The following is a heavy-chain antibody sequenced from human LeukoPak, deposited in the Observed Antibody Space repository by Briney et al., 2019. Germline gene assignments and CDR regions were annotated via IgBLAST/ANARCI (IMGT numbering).Heavy chain of an antibody. CDR3: RGVYYDSRGYIRGYYFDY. J-gene: IGHJ4*02. CDR1: GDTLTELS. CDR2: FDPEDGET. Sequence: ASVKVSCKVSGDTLTELSMHWVRQAPGKGLEWMGAFDPEDGETIYAQKFQGRVTMTEDTSTDIAYMELSSLRSEDTAVYYCRGVYYDSRGYIRGYYFDYWGQGTLVTVSS. D-gene: IGHD3-22*01. V-gene: IGHV1-24*01.